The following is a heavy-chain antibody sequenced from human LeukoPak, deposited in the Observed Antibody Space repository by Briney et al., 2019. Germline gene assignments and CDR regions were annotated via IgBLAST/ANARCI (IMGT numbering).Heavy chain of an antibody. CDR1: GYTFTNYE. D-gene: IGHD3-22*01. CDR2: MNPSSGNT. V-gene: IGHV1-8*01. Sequence: ASVKVSCTASGYTFTNYEINWVRQGTGQGLEWLGWMNPSSGNTGYAQKFQGRVTMTRDTSISTAYMELSSLRSEDTAVYYCAGVAYYYDSAGKSLKFFYGMDVWGQGTTVTVSS. CDR3: AGVAYYYDSAGKSLKFFYGMDV. J-gene: IGHJ6*02.